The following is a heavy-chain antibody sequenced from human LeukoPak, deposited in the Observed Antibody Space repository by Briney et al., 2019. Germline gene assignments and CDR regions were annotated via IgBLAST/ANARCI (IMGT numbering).Heavy chain of an antibody. J-gene: IGHJ4*02. V-gene: IGHV4-34*01. CDR3: ARHSRGYSYGRIFDY. D-gene: IGHD5-18*01. Sequence: SETLSLTCAVYGGSFSGYYWSWIRQPPGKGPEWIGEINHSGSTNYNPSLKSRVTISVDTSKNQFSLKLSSVTAADTAVYYCARHSRGYSYGRIFDYWGQGTLVTVSS. CDR2: INHSGST. CDR1: GGSFSGYY.